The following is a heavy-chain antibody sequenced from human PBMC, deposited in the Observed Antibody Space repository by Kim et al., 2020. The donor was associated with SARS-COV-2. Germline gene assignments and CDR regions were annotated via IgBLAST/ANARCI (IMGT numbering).Heavy chain of an antibody. D-gene: IGHD5-12*01. Sequence: SQTLSLTCAISGDSLSSDSGGWNWIRQSPSRGLEWLGRTYYKSKWYNDYAVSVKSRLSNNPDTSKNQFSLPLNSVTPGDTAVYYCARGWLRWGFDSWGQGTLVTVSS. V-gene: IGHV6-1*01. CDR1: GDSLSSDSGG. CDR3: ARGWLRWGFDS. J-gene: IGHJ4*02. CDR2: TYYKSKWYN.